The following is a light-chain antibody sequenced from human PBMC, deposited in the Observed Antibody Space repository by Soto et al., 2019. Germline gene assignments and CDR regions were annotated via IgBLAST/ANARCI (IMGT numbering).Light chain of an antibody. Sequence: QSALTQPASVSGSPGQSITITSTGTSSDVGSSNLVSWYQQHPGKAPKLMIFEVTKRPSGVSNRFSASKSGNTASLTISGLQAEDEADYYCCSYAGSNTYVAFGGGTKLTVL. CDR1: SSDVGSSNL. CDR2: EVT. V-gene: IGLV2-23*02. CDR3: CSYAGSNTYVA. J-gene: IGLJ2*01.